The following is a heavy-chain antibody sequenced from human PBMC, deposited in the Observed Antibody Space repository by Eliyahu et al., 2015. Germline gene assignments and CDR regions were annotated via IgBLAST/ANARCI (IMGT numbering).Heavy chain of an antibody. Sequence: QLQLQESGPGLVKPSETLSLTCTVSGASISSNSYYWGWIRQPPGKGLEWIGSIHYSGSTYYNPSLTSRVTISVDTSKNQFSLKLSSVTAADTAVYYCGRLSGYSYGYVGYWGQGILVTVSS. D-gene: IGHD5-18*01. V-gene: IGHV4-39*01. J-gene: IGHJ4*02. CDR3: GRLSGYSYGYVGY. CDR2: IHYSGST. CDR1: GASISSNSYY.